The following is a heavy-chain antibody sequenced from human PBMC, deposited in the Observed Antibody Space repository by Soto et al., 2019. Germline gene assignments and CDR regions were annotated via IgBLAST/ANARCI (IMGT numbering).Heavy chain of an antibody. D-gene: IGHD2-2*01. CDR1: GGTFSSYA. V-gene: IGHV1-69*01. CDR3: AREGARSSSSTSLRLFDP. Sequence: QVQLVQSGAEVKKPGSSVKVSCKASGGTFSSYAISWVRQAPGQGLEWVGGIIPIFGTANYAQKFQGRVTITADESTSTAYMELSSLRSEDTAVYYCAREGARSSSSTSLRLFDPWGQGTLVTVSS. J-gene: IGHJ5*02. CDR2: IIPIFGTA.